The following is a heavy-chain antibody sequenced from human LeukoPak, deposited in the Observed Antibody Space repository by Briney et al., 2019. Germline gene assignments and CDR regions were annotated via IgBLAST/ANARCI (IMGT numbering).Heavy chain of an antibody. Sequence: GGSLRLSCAASGFTVSSNYMSWVRQAPGKGLEWVSVIFSSGNTYYADSVKGRFTISRDNSKNTLYLQVNSLRADDAALYYCAKSHYYGSGSIDYWGQGTLVTVSS. CDR3: AKSHYYGSGSIDY. V-gene: IGHV3-53*01. CDR1: GFTVSSNY. D-gene: IGHD3-10*01. J-gene: IGHJ4*02. CDR2: IFSSGNT.